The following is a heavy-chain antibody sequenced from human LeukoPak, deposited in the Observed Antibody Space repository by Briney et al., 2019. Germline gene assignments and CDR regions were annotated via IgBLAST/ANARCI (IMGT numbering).Heavy chain of an antibody. J-gene: IGHJ6*03. CDR3: ARGPQWRGDYYYMDV. D-gene: IGHD6-19*01. CDR2: MNPNSGSK. CDR1: GYSFTNFD. Sequence: ASVKVSCKASGYSFTNFDINWVRQATGQGLEWMGWMNPNSGSKGYAQNFQGRVTMTMNTSITTAYMELSSLRSEDTAVYYCARGPQWRGDYYYMDVWGRGTTVTVSS. V-gene: IGHV1-8*01.